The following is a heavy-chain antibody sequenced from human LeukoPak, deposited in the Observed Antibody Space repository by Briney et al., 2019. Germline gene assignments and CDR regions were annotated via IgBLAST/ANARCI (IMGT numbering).Heavy chain of an antibody. CDR2: INSDGSST. CDR1: GFTFSSDW. J-gene: IGHJ4*02. CDR3: ARPAEYCSSTSCYSGDFDY. D-gene: IGHD2-2*01. V-gene: IGHV3-74*01. Sequence: GGSLRLSCAASGFTFSSDWMHWVRQAPGKGLVWVSRINSDGSSTSYADSVKGRFTISRDNAKNTLYLQMNSLRAEDTAVYYCARPAEYCSSTSCYSGDFDYWGQGTLVTVSS.